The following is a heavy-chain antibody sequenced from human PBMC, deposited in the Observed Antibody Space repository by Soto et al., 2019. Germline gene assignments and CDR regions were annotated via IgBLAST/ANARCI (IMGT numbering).Heavy chain of an antibody. Sequence: QVQLVQSGTEVKKPGSSVKVSCKASGGTFRNYPINWVRQAPGQGLEWMGSIFPLTDIPDYAQNFQARPTITADKSTRTAYVELRSLTSAETDMYLCARGPVFVLTYFESWGQGTLVTVSS. CDR3: ARGPVFVLTYFES. V-gene: IGHV1-69*02. CDR1: GGTFRNYP. D-gene: IGHD3-10*01. CDR2: IFPLTDIP. J-gene: IGHJ4*02.